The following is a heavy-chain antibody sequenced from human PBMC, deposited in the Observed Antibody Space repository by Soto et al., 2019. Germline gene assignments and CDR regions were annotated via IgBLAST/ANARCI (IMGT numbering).Heavy chain of an antibody. CDR1: CGSVSSGSYY. CDR3: AREREYSMVRGVMRYFDL. Sequence: SETLSLTCTVSCGSVSSGSYYWSWIRQPPGKGLEWIGYIYYSGSTNYNPSLKSRVTISVDTSKTQFSLKLSSVTAADTAVYYCAREREYSMVRGVMRYFDLWGRGTLVTVSS. V-gene: IGHV4-61*01. CDR2: IYYSGST. J-gene: IGHJ2*01. D-gene: IGHD3-10*01.